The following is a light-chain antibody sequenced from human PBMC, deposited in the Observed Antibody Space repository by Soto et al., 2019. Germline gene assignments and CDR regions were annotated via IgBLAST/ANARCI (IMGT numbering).Light chain of an antibody. J-gene: IGKJ4*01. CDR1: QSVSSN. V-gene: IGKV3-15*01. CDR2: AAS. Sequence: IVLTQSPATLSLSPGERATLSCRASQSVSSNLAWYQQKPGQAPRLLIYAASTRATGVPARFSGSGSGTEFTLTISDLQSEDFAVYFCQHYDIWPLTFGGGTKVDIK. CDR3: QHYDIWPLT.